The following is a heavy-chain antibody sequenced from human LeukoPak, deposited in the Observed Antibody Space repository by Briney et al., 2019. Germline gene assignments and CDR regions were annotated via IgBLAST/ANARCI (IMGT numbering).Heavy chain of an antibody. CDR2: INPNSGGT. CDR3: ARVDTMIVIAFDI. CDR1: GYTFTGYY. D-gene: IGHD3-22*01. Sequence: ASVKVSCKASGYTFTGYYMHWVRQAPGQGLEWMGWINPNSGGTNYAQKFQGRVTMTRDTSISTAYMELSRLRSDDTAVYYCARVDTMIVIAFDIWGQGTMVTVSS. J-gene: IGHJ3*02. V-gene: IGHV1-2*02.